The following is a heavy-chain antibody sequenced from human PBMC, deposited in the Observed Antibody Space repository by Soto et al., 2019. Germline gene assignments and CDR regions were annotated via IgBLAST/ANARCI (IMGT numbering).Heavy chain of an antibody. Sequence: QVYLQESGPGLVRSSQTLSLYCAVSGVTINSDSYYWSWIRQRPGKGLEWVGFISSRGRTYYNPSLKSRITMSADTSKSQFSLHLTSVTAADTAMYFCARYRFTATWSKFDYWGQGSLVTVSS. J-gene: IGHJ4*02. CDR3: ARYRFTATWSKFDY. CDR2: ISSRGRT. CDR1: GVTINSDSYY. V-gene: IGHV4-31*11. D-gene: IGHD3-16*02.